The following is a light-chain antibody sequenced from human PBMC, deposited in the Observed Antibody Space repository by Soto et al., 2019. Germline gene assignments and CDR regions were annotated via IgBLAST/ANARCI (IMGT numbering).Light chain of an antibody. Sequence: DIVMTQSPDSLAVSLGERATINCKSSQSVLYSSNNKNYLAWYQKKPGQPPKLLIYWASTREYGVPDRFSGSGSGTDFTLPISSLQAEDVAVYYCQQYLSYPLFTFGPGTKVDIK. V-gene: IGKV4-1*01. CDR1: QSVLYSSNNKNY. CDR3: QQYLSYPLFT. CDR2: WAS. J-gene: IGKJ3*01.